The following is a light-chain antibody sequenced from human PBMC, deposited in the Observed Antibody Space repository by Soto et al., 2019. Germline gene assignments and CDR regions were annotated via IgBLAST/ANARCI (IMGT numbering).Light chain of an antibody. V-gene: IGKV2-28*01. CDR1: ESLLHGNGYNY. Sequence: DIVMSQSPLSLPVSPGEPASISCRSGESLLHGNGYNYLDWYLQKPGQSPQLLIYLGSTRASGVPDRFSGSGSGTDFTLKIIRVEAEDVGVYFCMQALQTPFTFGPGTKVEIK. CDR3: MQALQTPFT. CDR2: LGS. J-gene: IGKJ3*01.